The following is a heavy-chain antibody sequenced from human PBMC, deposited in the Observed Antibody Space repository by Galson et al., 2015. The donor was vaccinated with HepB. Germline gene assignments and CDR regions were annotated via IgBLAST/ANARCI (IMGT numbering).Heavy chain of an antibody. CDR1: GYTFTSYD. D-gene: IGHD2-2*01. V-gene: IGHV1-8*01. CDR3: ARLYCSSTSCCFDY. CDR2: MNPNSGNT. J-gene: IGHJ4*02. Sequence: SVKVSCKASGYTFTSYDINWVRQATGQGLEWMGWMNPNSGNTGYAQKFQGRVTMTRNTSISTAYMELSSLRSEDTAVYYCARLYCSSTSCCFDYWGQGTLVTVSS.